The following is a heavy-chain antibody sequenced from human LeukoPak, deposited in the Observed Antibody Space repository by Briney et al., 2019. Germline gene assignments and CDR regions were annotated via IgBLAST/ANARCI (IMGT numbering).Heavy chain of an antibody. D-gene: IGHD3-22*01. Sequence: GRSLRLSCAASGFTFSSYGMHWVRQAPGKGLEWVSGISDNVGNTYYADSVRGRFTISRDTSKNTLYLRMNSLRAEDTAVYYCASRGYYDTSGYFYPYYFDWWGQGTLVTVSS. CDR2: ISDNVGNT. V-gene: IGHV3-23*01. J-gene: IGHJ4*02. CDR3: ASRGYYDTSGYFYPYYFDW. CDR1: GFTFSSYG.